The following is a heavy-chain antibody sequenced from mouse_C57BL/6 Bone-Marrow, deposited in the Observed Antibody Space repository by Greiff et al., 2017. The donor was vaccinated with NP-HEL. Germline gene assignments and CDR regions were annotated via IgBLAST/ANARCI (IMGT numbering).Heavy chain of an antibody. V-gene: IGHV5-6*02. J-gene: IGHJ1*03. CDR2: ISSGGSYT. Sequence: DVMLVESGGDLVKPGGSLKLSCAASGFTFSSYGMSWVRQTPDKRLEWVATISSGGSYTYYPDSVKGRFTISRDNAKNTLYLQMSSLKSEDTAMYYCARHYVYFDVWGTGTTVTVSS. CDR3: ARHYVYFDV. CDR1: GFTFSSYG. D-gene: IGHD2-4*01.